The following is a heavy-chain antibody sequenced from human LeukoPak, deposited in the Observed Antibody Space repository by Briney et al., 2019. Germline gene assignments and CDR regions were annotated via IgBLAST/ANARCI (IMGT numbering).Heavy chain of an antibody. J-gene: IGHJ3*02. Sequence: GESLQISCKGSGYTFTSYYMHWVRQAPGQGLEWMGIINPSGGSTSYAQKFQGRVTMTRDTSTSTVYMELSSLRSEDTAVYYCAREEHYDSSEDAFDIWGQGTMVTVSS. V-gene: IGHV1-46*01. CDR1: GYTFTSYY. CDR2: INPSGGST. CDR3: AREEHYDSSEDAFDI. D-gene: IGHD3-22*01.